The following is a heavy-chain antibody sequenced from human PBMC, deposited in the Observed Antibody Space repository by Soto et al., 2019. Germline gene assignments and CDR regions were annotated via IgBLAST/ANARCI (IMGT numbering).Heavy chain of an antibody. CDR1: GGSIRSGGYS. CDR3: ARAGAARPGGYYYYGMDV. J-gene: IGHJ6*02. Sequence: SETLSHTCAVSGGSIRSGGYSWIWIRHPPGKGLEWIGYIYHSGSTYYNPSLKSRVTISVDRSKNQFSLKLSSVTAADTAVYYCARAGAARPGGYYYYGMDVWGQGTTVNVSS. CDR2: IYHSGST. V-gene: IGHV4-30-2*01. D-gene: IGHD6-6*01.